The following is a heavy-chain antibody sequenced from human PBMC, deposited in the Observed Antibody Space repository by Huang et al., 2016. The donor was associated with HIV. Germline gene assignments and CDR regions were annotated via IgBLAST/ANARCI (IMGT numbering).Heavy chain of an antibody. CDR2: IYYTGRT. D-gene: IGHD3-3*01. CDR1: GASISSYD. CDR3: ARTYAIFGVVSGLDV. V-gene: IGHV4-59*01. J-gene: IGHJ6*02. Sequence: QVQLQESGPRLVKPSETLSLTCTVSGASISSYDWSGIRKSPGKGLGWIGNIYYTGRTNYTPALKSGVTISVDTSEKQFSLELNSVTAADTAVYYCARTYAIFGVVSGLDVWGQGTTVIVSS.